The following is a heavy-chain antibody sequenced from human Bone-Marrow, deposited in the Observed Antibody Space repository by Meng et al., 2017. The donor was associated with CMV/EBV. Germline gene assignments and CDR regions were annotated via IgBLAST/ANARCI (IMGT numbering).Heavy chain of an antibody. CDR2: FDPEDGET. D-gene: IGHD3-3*01. CDR3: AREGRFLVWSQNYDY. Sequence: ASVKVSCKVSGYTLTELSMHWVRQAPGKGLEWMGGFDPEDGETIYAQKFQGRGTMTRDTSTSTVYMELSSMRSEDTAVYYCAREGRFLVWSQNYDYWGQGTLVTVSS. V-gene: IGHV1-24*01. J-gene: IGHJ4*02. CDR1: GYTLTELS.